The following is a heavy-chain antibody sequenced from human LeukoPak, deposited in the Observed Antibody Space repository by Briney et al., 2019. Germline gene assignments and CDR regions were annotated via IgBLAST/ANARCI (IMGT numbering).Heavy chain of an antibody. CDR1: GFTFSSYG. Sequence: GRSLRLPCAASGFTFSSYGMHWVRQAPGKGLEWVAVISYDGSNKYYADSVKGRFTISRDNSKNTLYLQMNSLRAEDTAVYYCAKDLSYANWFDPWGQGTLVTVSS. CDR2: ISYDGSNK. CDR3: AKDLSYANWFDP. J-gene: IGHJ5*02. V-gene: IGHV3-30*18. D-gene: IGHD1-26*01.